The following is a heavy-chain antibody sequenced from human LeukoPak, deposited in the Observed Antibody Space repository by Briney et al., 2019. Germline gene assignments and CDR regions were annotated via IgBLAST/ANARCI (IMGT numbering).Heavy chain of an antibody. CDR3: ARALATVTPSPPHFYYYYGMDV. J-gene: IGHJ6*02. CDR1: GFTFSSYA. D-gene: IGHD4-11*01. CDR2: IWYDGSNK. V-gene: IGHV3-33*08. Sequence: GGSLRLSCAASGFTFSSYAMHWVRQAPGKGLEWVAVIWYDGSNKYYADSVKGRFTISRDNSKNTLYLQMNSLRAEDTAVYYCARALATVTPSPPHFYYYYGMDVWGQGTTVTVSS.